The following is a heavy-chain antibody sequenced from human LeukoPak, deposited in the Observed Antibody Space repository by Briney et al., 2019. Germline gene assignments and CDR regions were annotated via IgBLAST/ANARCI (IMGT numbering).Heavy chain of an antibody. CDR3: ARVGGAVVITYFDY. CDR2: INWNGGST. D-gene: IGHD3-22*01. CDR1: GFTFSSYA. Sequence: GGSLRLSCAASGFTFSSYAMSWVRQAPGKGLEWVSGINWNGGSTGYADSVKGRFTISRDNAKNSLYLQMNSLRAEDTALYYCARVGGAVVITYFDYWGQGTLVTVSS. J-gene: IGHJ4*02. V-gene: IGHV3-20*04.